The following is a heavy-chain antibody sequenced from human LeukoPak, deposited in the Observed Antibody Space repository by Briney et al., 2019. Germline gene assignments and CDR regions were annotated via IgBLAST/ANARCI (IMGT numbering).Heavy chain of an antibody. V-gene: IGHV3-7*01. CDR1: GFTFGDYA. Sequence: GGSLRLSCTASGFTFGDYAMSWFRQAPGKGLEWVANIKYDGDEEYYVDSVKGRFTISRDDAKNSLYLQLNSLRVEDTAVYYCKSGGAAPGSFDNWGQGTLVTVSP. CDR2: IKYDGDEE. J-gene: IGHJ4*02. D-gene: IGHD6-13*01. CDR3: KSGGAAPGSFDN.